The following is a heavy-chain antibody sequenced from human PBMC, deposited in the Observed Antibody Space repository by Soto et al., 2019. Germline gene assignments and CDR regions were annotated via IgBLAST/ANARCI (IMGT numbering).Heavy chain of an antibody. V-gene: IGHV1-2*04. CDR2: INPNSGGT. Sequence: ASVKVSCKASGGTFSSYAISWVRQAPGQGLEWMGGINPNSGGTNYAQKFQGWVTMTRDTSISTAYMELSRLRSDDTAVYYCARGTYSGSYYGAFDIWGQGTMVTVSS. CDR1: GGTFSSYA. CDR3: ARGTYSGSYYGAFDI. D-gene: IGHD1-26*01. J-gene: IGHJ3*02.